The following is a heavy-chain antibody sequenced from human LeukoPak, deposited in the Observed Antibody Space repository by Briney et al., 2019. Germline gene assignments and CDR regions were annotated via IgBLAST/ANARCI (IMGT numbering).Heavy chain of an antibody. Sequence: PSETLSLTCAVYGGSFSGYYWSWIRQPPGKGLEWIGEINHSGSTNYNPSLKSRVTISVDTSKNQFSLKLSSVTAADTAVYYCARVRVAAGYWGQGTLVTVSS. D-gene: IGHD6-13*01. CDR2: INHSGST. J-gene: IGHJ4*02. CDR1: GGSFSGYY. V-gene: IGHV4-34*01. CDR3: ARVRVAAGY.